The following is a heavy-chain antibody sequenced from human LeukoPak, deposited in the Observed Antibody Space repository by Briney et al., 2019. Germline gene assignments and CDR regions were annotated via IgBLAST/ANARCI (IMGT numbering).Heavy chain of an antibody. J-gene: IGHJ3*02. CDR2: INPNSGGK. Sequence: ASVKVSCKASGYTFTGYYMHWVRQAPGQELEWMGWINPNSGGKNYAQKFQGRVTMTRNTSISTAYMELSRLRSDDTAVYYCARAQLRMVTLSAFDIWGQGTMVTVSS. CDR1: GYTFTGYY. V-gene: IGHV1-2*02. D-gene: IGHD4-23*01. CDR3: ARAQLRMVTLSAFDI.